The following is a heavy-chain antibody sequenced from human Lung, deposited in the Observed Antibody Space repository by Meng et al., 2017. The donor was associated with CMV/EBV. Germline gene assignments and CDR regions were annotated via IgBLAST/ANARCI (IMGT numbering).Heavy chain of an antibody. CDR3: ARDRVPAAFRDYGMDV. J-gene: IGHJ6*02. Sequence: SVXVSXXASGYTFTGYYMHWVRQAPGQGLEWMGWINPNSGGTNYAQKFQGRVTMTRDTSISTAYMELSRLRSDDTAVYYCARDRVPAAFRDYGMDVWGQGTTVTVSS. CDR1: GYTFTGYY. CDR2: INPNSGGT. V-gene: IGHV1-2*02. D-gene: IGHD2-2*01.